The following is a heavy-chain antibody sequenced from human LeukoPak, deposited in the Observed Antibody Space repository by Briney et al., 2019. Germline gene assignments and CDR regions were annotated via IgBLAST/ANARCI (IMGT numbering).Heavy chain of an antibody. CDR2: ISGSGGST. D-gene: IGHD2-15*01. CDR3: AKALAAGGPYYYGMDV. J-gene: IGHJ6*02. Sequence: GGSLRLSCAASGFTFSSYAMSWVRQAPGKGLGWVSAISGSGGSTYYADSVKGRFTISRDNSKNTLYLQMNSLRAEDTAVYYCAKALAAGGPYYYGMDVWGQGTTVTVSS. V-gene: IGHV3-23*01. CDR1: GFTFSSYA.